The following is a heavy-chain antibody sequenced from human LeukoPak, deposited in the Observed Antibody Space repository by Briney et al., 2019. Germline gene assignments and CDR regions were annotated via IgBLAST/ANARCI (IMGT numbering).Heavy chain of an antibody. CDR2: IKQDGSEK. Sequence: PGGSLLLPCAASGFTFNNSWMSWVRQPPGKGLQRVARIKQDGSEKYYVDSVKGRFTISRDNTKSSVYLEMNSLRVDDTAAYYCATHLQYCYVFWGQGTVVTVSS. J-gene: IGHJ4*02. D-gene: IGHD3-9*01. V-gene: IGHV3-7*01. CDR3: ATHLQYCYVF. CDR1: GFTFNNSW.